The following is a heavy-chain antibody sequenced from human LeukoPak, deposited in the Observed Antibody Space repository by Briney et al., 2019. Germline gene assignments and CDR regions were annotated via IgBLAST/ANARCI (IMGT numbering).Heavy chain of an antibody. Sequence: GASVKVSCKASGYTFTGYYMHWVRQAPGQGLEWMGWINPNSGGTNYAQKFQGRVTMTRDTSISTAYMELSRLRSDDTAVYYCARLVSDYDSDIDYWGQGTLVTVSS. CDR3: ARLVSDYDSDIDY. J-gene: IGHJ4*02. CDR1: GYTFTGYY. V-gene: IGHV1-2*02. D-gene: IGHD3-3*01. CDR2: INPNSGGT.